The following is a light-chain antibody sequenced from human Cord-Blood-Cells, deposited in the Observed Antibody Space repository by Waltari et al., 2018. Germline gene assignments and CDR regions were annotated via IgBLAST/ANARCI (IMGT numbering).Light chain of an antibody. V-gene: IGLV2-14*01. CDR3: SSYTSSSTL. CDR1: SSDVGGYHY. J-gene: IGLJ2*01. CDR2: DVS. Sequence: QSALTQPASVSGSPGQSITISCTGTSSDVGGYHYVFCYEQHPGKAPKLMIYDVSTRPSGVDNLFSGSKSGNTASLTISGLQAEYEADYYCSSYTSSSTLFGGGTKLTVL.